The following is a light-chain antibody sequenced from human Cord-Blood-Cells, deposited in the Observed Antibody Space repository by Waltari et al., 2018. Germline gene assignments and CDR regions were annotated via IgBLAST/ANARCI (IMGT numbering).Light chain of an antibody. V-gene: IGKV3-20*01. CDR3: QQYGSSPPYT. CDR1: QSVSSSY. CDR2: GAS. J-gene: IGKJ2*01. Sequence: EIVLTQSPGTLSLSPGERATLSCRASQSVSSSYLAWYQQKPAQAPRLLIYGASSRATGIPDRFSCSGSGTDFTLTISRLEPEDFAVYYCQQYGSSPPYTFGQGTKLEIK.